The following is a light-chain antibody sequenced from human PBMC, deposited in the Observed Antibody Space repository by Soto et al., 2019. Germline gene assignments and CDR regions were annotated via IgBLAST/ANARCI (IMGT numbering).Light chain of an antibody. Sequence: EVMMNQFPFTLPLSPGERATLSCRASQSVSSNLAWYQQKPGQAPRLLIYGASTRATGIPARFSGSGSGTEFTLTISSLQSEDFAVYYCQQYNKWPRTFAQGTKVDNK. CDR3: QQYNKWPRT. V-gene: IGKV3-15*01. CDR1: QSVSSN. CDR2: GAS. J-gene: IGKJ1*01.